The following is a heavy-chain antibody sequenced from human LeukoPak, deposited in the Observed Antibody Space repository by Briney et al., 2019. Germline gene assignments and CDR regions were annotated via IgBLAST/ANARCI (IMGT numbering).Heavy chain of an antibody. D-gene: IGHD5-24*01. CDR3: ARDERWIHFNY. J-gene: IGHJ4*02. V-gene: IGHV3-23*01. Sequence: GGSLRLSCVASGFTFSNYGMNWVRQAPGKGLEWVSGIVGSGVTTYYADSVKGRFTISRDNSKNTLYLHMNGLRVEDTAIYYCARDERWIHFNYWGQGTLVTVSS. CDR2: IVGSGVTT. CDR1: GFTFSNYG.